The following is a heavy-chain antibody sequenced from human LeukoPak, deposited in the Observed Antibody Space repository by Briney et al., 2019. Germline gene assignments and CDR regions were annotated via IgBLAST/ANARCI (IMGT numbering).Heavy chain of an antibody. J-gene: IGHJ5*02. V-gene: IGHV4-61*02. CDR3: ARDLAFDP. D-gene: IGHD5-12*01. Sequence: SETLSLTCTVSGGSISSGSYYWSWIRQPAGKGLEWIGRIYTSGSTNYNPSLKRRVTISVDTSKNQFSLKLSSVTAADTAVYYCARDLAFDPWGQGTLVTVSS. CDR2: IYTSGST. CDR1: GGSISSGSYY.